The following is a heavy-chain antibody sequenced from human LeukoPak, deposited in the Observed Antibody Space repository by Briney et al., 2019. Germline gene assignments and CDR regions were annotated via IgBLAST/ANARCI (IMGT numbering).Heavy chain of an antibody. V-gene: IGHV3-53*01. CDR2: IYSGGAT. J-gene: IGHJ6*02. Sequence: GGSLRLSCVASGFTVSSNYMSWVRQAPGKGLEWVSIIYSGGATYYADSVKGRFTISRDTSKNTLYLQMNSLRAEDTAVYYCARDRLRMYGMDVWGQGTTVTVSS. CDR3: ARDRLRMYGMDV. CDR1: GFTVSSNY.